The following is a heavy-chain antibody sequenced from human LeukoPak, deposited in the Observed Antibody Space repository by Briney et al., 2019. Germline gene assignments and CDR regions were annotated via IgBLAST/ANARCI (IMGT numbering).Heavy chain of an antibody. V-gene: IGHV3-13*01. CDR1: GFTFSSYD. J-gene: IGHJ4*02. CDR2: IGNGGDT. Sequence: SGGSLRLSWAASGFTFSSYDMHWVRQGTGKGMEWVLAIGNGGDTNYLGSVKARFTISSENAKNSLYLQINSLRAEDTAVYYCAKEQSSGYYGAFDYWDQGSLVTVSS. D-gene: IGHD3-22*01. CDR3: AKEQSSGYYGAFDY.